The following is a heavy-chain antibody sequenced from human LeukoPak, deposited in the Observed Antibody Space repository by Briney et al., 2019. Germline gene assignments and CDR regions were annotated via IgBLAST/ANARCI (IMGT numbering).Heavy chain of an antibody. Sequence: PSETLSLTCTTSGVSISRFSWSWVRQPPGKGLEWIGNIYSGVPTYFNPSLKSRVIISVDTSKNQFSLNLTSVTAADTAMYYCVQTTGWPGFDYWGQGILVTVSS. J-gene: IGHJ4*02. CDR2: IYSGVPT. CDR1: GVSISRFS. CDR3: VQTTGWPGFDY. V-gene: IGHV4-4*09. D-gene: IGHD1-1*01.